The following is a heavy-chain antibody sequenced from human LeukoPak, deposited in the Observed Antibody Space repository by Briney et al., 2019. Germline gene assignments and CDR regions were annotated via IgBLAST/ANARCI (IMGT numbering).Heavy chain of an antibody. V-gene: IGHV1-2*06. D-gene: IGHD2-2*01. Sequence: ASVKVSCKASGYTFTGYHMHWVRQAPGQGLEWMGRINPNSGDTNYAQKFQGRVAMTRDTSISTAFMELTRPRSDDTAVYYCARDYCSSTSCLFDYWAREPWSPSPQ. CDR3: ARDYCSSTSCLFDY. CDR2: INPNSGDT. J-gene: IGHJ4*02. CDR1: GYTFTGYH.